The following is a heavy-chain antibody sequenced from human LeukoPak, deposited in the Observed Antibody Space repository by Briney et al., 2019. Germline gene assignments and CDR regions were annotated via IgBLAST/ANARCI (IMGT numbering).Heavy chain of an antibody. Sequence: ASVKVSCKASGYTFTSYDINWVRQATGQELEWMGWMNPNSGNTGYAQKFQGRVTMTRNTSISTAYMELSSLRSEDTAVYYCAREYIVVVPAAIRARSSFDYWGQGTLVTVSS. CDR3: AREYIVVVPAAIRARSSFDY. CDR1: GYTFTSYD. J-gene: IGHJ4*02. CDR2: MNPNSGNT. D-gene: IGHD2-2*02. V-gene: IGHV1-8*01.